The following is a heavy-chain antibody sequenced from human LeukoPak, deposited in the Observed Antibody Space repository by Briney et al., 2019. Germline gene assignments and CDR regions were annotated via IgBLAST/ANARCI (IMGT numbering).Heavy chain of an antibody. D-gene: IGHD4-23*01. CDR3: ATDYGGGYFDY. Sequence: GGSLRLSCTASGFRFSSSWMSWVRQAPGKGLEWVANIKYDGSEKYYVDSVKGRFTISRDNAKNSLYLQMDSLGAEDTAVYYCATDYGGGYFDYWGQGTLVTVSS. CDR1: GFRFSSSW. J-gene: IGHJ4*02. CDR2: IKYDGSEK. V-gene: IGHV3-7*01.